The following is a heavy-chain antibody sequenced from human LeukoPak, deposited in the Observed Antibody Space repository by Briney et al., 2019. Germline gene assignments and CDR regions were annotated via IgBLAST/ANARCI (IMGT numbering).Heavy chain of an antibody. Sequence: ASVKVSCKASVYTFISYGISWVRQAPGQGLEWMGWISGYNGNTNYAQNHQGRVTMTTDTSTSTAYMELRSLRSDDTAVYYCARGLGVVTAQSEQPKPRYFDLWGRGTQVTVSS. D-gene: IGHD2-21*02. CDR1: VYTFISYG. V-gene: IGHV1-18*01. J-gene: IGHJ2*01. CDR3: ARGLGVVTAQSEQPKPRYFDL. CDR2: ISGYNGNT.